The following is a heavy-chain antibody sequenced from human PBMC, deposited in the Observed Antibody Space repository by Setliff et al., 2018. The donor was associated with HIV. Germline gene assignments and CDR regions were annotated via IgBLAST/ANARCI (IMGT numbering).Heavy chain of an antibody. V-gene: IGHV4-39*01. CDR1: GGSVSNSRYY. CDR3: ARLSNFWSGYYNWDNWFDP. D-gene: IGHD3-3*01. CDR2: IYYSGST. Sequence: SETLSLTCTVSGGSVSNSRYYWSWIRQPPGKGLEWIGSIYYSGSTYYNPSLKSRVTISVDTSKNQFSLKLSSVTAADTAVYYCARLSNFWSGYYNWDNWFDPWGQGTLVTVSS. J-gene: IGHJ5*02.